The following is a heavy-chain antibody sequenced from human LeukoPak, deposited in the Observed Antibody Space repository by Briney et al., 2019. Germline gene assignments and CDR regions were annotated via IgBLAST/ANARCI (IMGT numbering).Heavy chain of an antibody. CDR1: GFTFSDYY. CDR2: ISTSSSYT. J-gene: IGHJ6*02. CDR3: ARVGPRLAAAANNYYYYYGLDV. D-gene: IGHD6-13*01. Sequence: GGSLRFSCAASGFTFSDYYMSWIRQVPGKGLEWVSYISTSSSYTNYADSVKGRFTISRDNAKNSLYLQMNSMRAEDMAVYYCARVGPRLAAAANNYYYYYGLDVWGQGTAVTVSS. V-gene: IGHV3-11*06.